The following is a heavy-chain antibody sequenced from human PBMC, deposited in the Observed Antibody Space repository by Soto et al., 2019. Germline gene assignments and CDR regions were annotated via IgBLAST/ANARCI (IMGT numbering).Heavy chain of an antibody. J-gene: IGHJ3*02. CDR1: GYSFTSYW. Sequence: GESLKISCKGSGYSFTSYWIGWVRQMPGKGLEWMGIIYPGDSDTRYSPSFQGQVTISADKSISTAYLQWSSLKASDTAMYYCARSPGIQLWYGFHAFDIWGQGTMVTVSS. CDR3: ARSPGIQLWYGFHAFDI. V-gene: IGHV5-51*01. CDR2: IYPGDSDT. D-gene: IGHD5-18*01.